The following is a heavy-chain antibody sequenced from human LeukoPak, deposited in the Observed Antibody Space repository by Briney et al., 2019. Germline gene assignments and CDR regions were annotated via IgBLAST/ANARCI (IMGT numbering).Heavy chain of an antibody. J-gene: IGHJ4*02. CDR1: GYTFTSYG. V-gene: IGHV1-18*01. Sequence: GASVKVSCKASGYTFTSYGISWVRQAPGQGLEWMGWISAYNGNTNYAQKLQGRVTMTTDTSTSTAYMELRSLRSDDTAVYYCASTPGGPGTPQFDYWGQGTLVTVSS. CDR2: ISAYNGNT. CDR3: ASTPGGPGTPQFDY. D-gene: IGHD3-10*01.